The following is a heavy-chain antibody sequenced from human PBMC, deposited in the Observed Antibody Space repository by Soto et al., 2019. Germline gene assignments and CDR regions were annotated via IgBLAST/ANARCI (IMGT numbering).Heavy chain of an antibody. J-gene: IGHJ5*02. CDR1: GGSFSGYY. V-gene: IGHV4-34*01. CDR3: ARGTNYDFWSGYLVENWFDP. Sequence: QVQLQQWGAGLLKPSETLSLTCAVYGGSFSGYYWSWIRQPPGKGLEWIGEINHSGSTNYNPSLKSRVTISVDTSKNQFSLKLGSVTAADTAVYYCARGTNYDFWSGYLVENWFDPWGQGTLVTVSS. D-gene: IGHD3-3*01. CDR2: INHSGST.